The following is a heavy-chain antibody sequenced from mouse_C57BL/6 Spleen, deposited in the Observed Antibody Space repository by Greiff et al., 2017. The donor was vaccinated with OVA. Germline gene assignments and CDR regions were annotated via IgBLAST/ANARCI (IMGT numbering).Heavy chain of an antibody. CDR2: IYPGSGNT. CDR1: GYTFTDYY. Sequence: QVQLQQSGAELVRPGASVKLSCKASGYTFTDYYINWVKQRPGQGLEWIARIYPGSGNTYYNEKFKGKATLTAEKSSSTAYMQLSSLTSEDSAVYFCARRYDYDYAMDYWGQGTSVTVSS. J-gene: IGHJ4*01. D-gene: IGHD2-4*01. V-gene: IGHV1-76*01. CDR3: ARRYDYDYAMDY.